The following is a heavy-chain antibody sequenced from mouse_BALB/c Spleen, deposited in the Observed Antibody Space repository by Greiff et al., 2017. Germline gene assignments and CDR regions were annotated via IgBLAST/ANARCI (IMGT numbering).Heavy chain of an antibody. CDR2: IDTSDSYT. V-gene: IGHV1-69*01. D-gene: IGHD1-1*01. CDR1: GYTFTDYW. Sequence: QVQLQQPGAELVMPGASVKMSCKASGYTFTDYWMHWVKQRLGQGLEWIGAIDTSDSYTSYNQKFKGKATLTVDASSSTAYMQLSSLTSEDSAVYYCARDDGSSIAYWGQGTTLTVSS. J-gene: IGHJ2*01. CDR3: ARDDGSSIAY.